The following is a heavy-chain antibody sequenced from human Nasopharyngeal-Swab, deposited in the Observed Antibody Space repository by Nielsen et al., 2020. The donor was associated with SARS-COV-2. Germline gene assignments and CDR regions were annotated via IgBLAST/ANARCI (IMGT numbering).Heavy chain of an antibody. CDR3: ARDMLLGAGRAYYYYMDV. V-gene: IGHV3-53*01. Sequence: GGSLRLSCAASGLTVSSNYMSWVRQAPGKGLEWVSVIYSGGSTYYADSVKGRFTISRDNSKNTLYLQMNSLRAEDTAVYYCARDMLLGAGRAYYYYMDVWGKGTTVTVSS. CDR2: IYSGGST. D-gene: IGHD3-10*01. J-gene: IGHJ6*03. CDR1: GLTVSSNY.